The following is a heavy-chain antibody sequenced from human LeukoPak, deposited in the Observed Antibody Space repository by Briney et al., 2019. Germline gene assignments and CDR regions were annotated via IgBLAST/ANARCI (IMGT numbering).Heavy chain of an antibody. CDR1: GFTFSNYA. CDR2: IRFDGSDK. CDR3: AKVAIPEIISDIIDY. D-gene: IGHD2-21*01. V-gene: IGHV3-30*02. J-gene: IGHJ4*02. Sequence: PGGSLRLSCAASGFTFSNYAMHWVRQAPGKGLEWVAYIRFDGSDKYSADCVKGRFTISRDNSKRTLYLQMNSLRAEDTAVYYCAKVAIPEIISDIIDYWGQGTLVTVSS.